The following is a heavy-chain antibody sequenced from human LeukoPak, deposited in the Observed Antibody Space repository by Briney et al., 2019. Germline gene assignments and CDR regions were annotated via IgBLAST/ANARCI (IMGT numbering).Heavy chain of an antibody. D-gene: IGHD3-10*01. CDR3: AKDSVPYYYGSGTYPDY. J-gene: IGHJ4*02. Sequence: GGSLRLSCVASGFTFSSSWMSWVRQAPGKGLEWVANIKQDGSEKSYVESVKGRFTISRDNSKNTLYLQMNSLTAEDTAVYYCAKDSVPYYYGSGTYPDYWGQGTLVTVSS. CDR1: GFTFSSSW. CDR2: IKQDGSEK. V-gene: IGHV3-7*03.